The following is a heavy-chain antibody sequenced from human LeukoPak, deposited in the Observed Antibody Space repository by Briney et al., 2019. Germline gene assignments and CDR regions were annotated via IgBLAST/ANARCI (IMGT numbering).Heavy chain of an antibody. CDR3: ARHYLGYCSSTSCYDYYGMDV. Sequence: SQTLSLTCTVSGGSISSGGYYWSWIRQHPGKGLEWIGYIYYSGGTYYNPSLKSRVTISVDTSKNQFSLKLSSVTAADTAVYYCARHYLGYCSSTSCYDYYGMDVWGQGTTVTVSS. CDR1: GGSISSGGYY. V-gene: IGHV4-31*03. D-gene: IGHD2-2*01. J-gene: IGHJ6*02. CDR2: IYYSGGT.